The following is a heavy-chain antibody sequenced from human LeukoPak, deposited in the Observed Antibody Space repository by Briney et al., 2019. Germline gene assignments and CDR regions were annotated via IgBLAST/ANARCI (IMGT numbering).Heavy chain of an antibody. D-gene: IGHD3-22*01. CDR3: ARQNYYDSSGYYSCFDY. Sequence: GESLKISCKGSGYSFISYWIGWVRQLPGKGLEWMGIIYPGDSDTRYSPSFQGQVTISADKSISTAYLQWSSLKASDTAMYYCARQNYYDSSGYYSCFDYWGQGTLVTVSS. CDR2: IYPGDSDT. CDR1: GYSFISYW. J-gene: IGHJ4*02. V-gene: IGHV5-51*01.